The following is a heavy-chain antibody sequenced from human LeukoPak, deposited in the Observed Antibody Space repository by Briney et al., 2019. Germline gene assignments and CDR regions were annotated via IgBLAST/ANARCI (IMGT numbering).Heavy chain of an antibody. CDR2: IRSKAYGGTT. V-gene: IGHV3-49*04. D-gene: IGHD3-3*01. CDR3: SRAWETSGYYPGY. Sequence: PGGSLRLSCTASGFIFADYAMSWVRQAPGKGLEWVGFIRSKAYGGTTEYAASVKGRFTISRDDSKSIAYLQMSSLETEDTAVYYCSRAWETSGYYPGYWGQGTLVTVSS. J-gene: IGHJ4*02. CDR1: GFIFADYA.